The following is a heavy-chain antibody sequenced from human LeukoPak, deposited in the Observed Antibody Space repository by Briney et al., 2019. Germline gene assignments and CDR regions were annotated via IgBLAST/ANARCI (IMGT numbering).Heavy chain of an antibody. V-gene: IGHV1-69*01. Sequence: SVKVSCKISVGTFSNYPIVWVRQAPGRCLEWLEGIIPIYGTANYVEKVQGSFSLTAHESKATAYMELTRLTSDDTAMYFCATYTGGYNYWWFDIWGQGTMVTVSS. CDR2: IIPIYGTA. CDR1: VGTFSNYP. J-gene: IGHJ5*02. D-gene: IGHD5-24*01. CDR3: ATYTGGYNYWWFDI.